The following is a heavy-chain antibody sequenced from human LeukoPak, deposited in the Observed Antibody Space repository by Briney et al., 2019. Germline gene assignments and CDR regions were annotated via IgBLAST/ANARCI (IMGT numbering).Heavy chain of an antibody. D-gene: IGHD1-26*01. CDR3: ARPQSKWELLSYFDY. Sequence: GGSLRLSCAASGFTFSNYAMHWVRQAPGKGLEWVVVISYDGSNKYYTDSVKGRFTISRDNSKNTLYLQMSSLRAEDTSMYYCARPQSKWELLSYFDYWGQGTLVTVSS. CDR1: GFTFSNYA. CDR2: ISYDGSNK. V-gene: IGHV3-30-3*01. J-gene: IGHJ4*02.